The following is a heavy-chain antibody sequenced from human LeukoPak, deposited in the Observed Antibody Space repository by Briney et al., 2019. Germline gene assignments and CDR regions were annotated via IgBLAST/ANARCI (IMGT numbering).Heavy chain of an antibody. CDR3: ARRDPHIAVAVS. Sequence: PSETLSLTCAVYGGSFSGYYWSWIRQPPGKGLEWIGEINHSGSTNYNPSLKSRDTISVDTSKNQFSLKLSPVTAADTAVYYCARRDPHIAVAVSWGQGTLVTVSS. J-gene: IGHJ4*02. CDR2: INHSGST. V-gene: IGHV4-34*01. CDR1: GGSFSGYY. D-gene: IGHD6-19*01.